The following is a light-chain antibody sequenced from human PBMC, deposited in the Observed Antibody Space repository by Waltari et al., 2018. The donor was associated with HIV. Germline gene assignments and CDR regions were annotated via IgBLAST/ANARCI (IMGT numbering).Light chain of an antibody. CDR3: QQYGDSPT. Sequence: ELVLTQYPDTQSLSPGESATLSCRASQSIRNNYLALYQQRPGQTPRLLIYGVSTRATDSPDMFSGSGSGRDFTLTISILEPEDYAVYYCQQYGDSPTFGQGTKVEIK. V-gene: IGKV3-20*01. CDR2: GVS. J-gene: IGKJ1*01. CDR1: QSIRNNY.